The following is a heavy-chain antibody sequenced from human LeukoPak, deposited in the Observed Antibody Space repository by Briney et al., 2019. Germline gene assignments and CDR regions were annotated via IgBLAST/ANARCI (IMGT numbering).Heavy chain of an antibody. J-gene: IGHJ4*02. CDR3: ARDMVGAAAGDLDY. Sequence: GASVTVSCKASGYTFTSYGISWVRQAPGQGLEWMGWISAYNGNTNYAQKLQGRVTMTTDTSTSTAYMELRSLRSDDTAVYYCARDMVGAAAGDLDYWGQGTLVTVSS. V-gene: IGHV1-18*01. D-gene: IGHD6-13*01. CDR1: GYTFTSYG. CDR2: ISAYNGNT.